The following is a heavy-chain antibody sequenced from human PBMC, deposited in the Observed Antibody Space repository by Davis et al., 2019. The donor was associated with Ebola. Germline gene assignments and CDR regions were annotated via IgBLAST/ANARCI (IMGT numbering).Heavy chain of an antibody. V-gene: IGHV3-13*01. CDR3: ARANSGCTGGGCFSGHWFDP. CDR1: GFTFSYYD. CDR2: IGTIGGDT. Sequence: PGGSLRLSCAASGFTFSYYDMQWVRQAAGKGLEWVSGIGTIGGDTHYADSVKGRFTISRDDAKNSLYLQMDSLRAGDTAIYYCARANSGCTGGGCFSGHWFDPWGQGTLVTVS. D-gene: IGHD2-15*01. J-gene: IGHJ5*02.